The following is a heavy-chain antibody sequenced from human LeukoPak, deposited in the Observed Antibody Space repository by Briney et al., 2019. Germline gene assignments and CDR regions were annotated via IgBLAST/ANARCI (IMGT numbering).Heavy chain of an antibody. V-gene: IGHV3-23*01. Sequence: GGSLRLSCAASGFTVSSNYMSWVRQAPGKGLEWVSAISGSGGSTYYADSVKGRFTISRDNSKNTLYLQMNSLRAEDTAVYYCAKVIPESASGYWGQGTLVTVSS. CDR3: AKVIPESASGY. CDR2: ISGSGGST. CDR1: GFTVSSNY. J-gene: IGHJ4*02.